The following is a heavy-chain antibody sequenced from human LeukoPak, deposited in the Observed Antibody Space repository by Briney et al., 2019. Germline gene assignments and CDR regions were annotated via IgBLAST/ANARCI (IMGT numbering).Heavy chain of an antibody. J-gene: IGHJ5*02. V-gene: IGHV1-18*01. Sequence: ASVKVSCKASGYTFTSYGISWVRQAPGQGLEWMGWISAYNGNTNYAQKLQGRVTMTADTSTSTGYMELRSLRSDDTAVYYCARGLGGWYVVGWFDPWGQGTLVTVSS. CDR2: ISAYNGNT. CDR3: ARGLGGWYVVGWFDP. CDR1: GYTFTSYG. D-gene: IGHD6-19*01.